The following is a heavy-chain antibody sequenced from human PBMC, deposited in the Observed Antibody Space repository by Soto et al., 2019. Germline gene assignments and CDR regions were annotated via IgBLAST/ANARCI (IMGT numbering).Heavy chain of an antibody. CDR3: VRDGPLYHYDPSGYPNWLDP. J-gene: IGHJ5*02. Sequence: QVQLLESGGGVVHPGRSLRLSCAASGFPFSSHAMHWVRQAPGKGLEWVALIWYDGSNKYYADSVKGRFSISRDDSKNTLYLQMNSLRVEDTAVYYCVRDGPLYHYDPSGYPNWLDPWGQGTLVTVSS. CDR2: IWYDGSNK. V-gene: IGHV3-33*01. D-gene: IGHD3-22*01. CDR1: GFPFSSHA.